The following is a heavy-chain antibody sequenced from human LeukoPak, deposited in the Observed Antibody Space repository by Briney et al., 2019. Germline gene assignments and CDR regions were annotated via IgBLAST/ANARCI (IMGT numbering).Heavy chain of an antibody. CDR2: IYYSGST. CDR3: ASSLWFGELFKN. CDR1: GGSVSSGSYY. Sequence: SETLSLTCTVSGGSVSSGSYYWSWIRQPPGKGLEWIGYIYYSGSTNYNPSLKSRVTISVDTSKNQFSLKLSSVTAADTAVYYCASSLWFGELFKNWGQGTLVTVSS. J-gene: IGHJ4*02. V-gene: IGHV4-61*01. D-gene: IGHD3-10*01.